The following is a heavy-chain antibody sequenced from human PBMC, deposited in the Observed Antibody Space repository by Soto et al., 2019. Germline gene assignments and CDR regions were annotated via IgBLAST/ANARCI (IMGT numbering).Heavy chain of an antibody. CDR3: AFGNLSYYFDF. J-gene: IGHJ4*02. V-gene: IGHV3-33*01. CDR2: IWYDGSDK. D-gene: IGHD3-16*01. Sequence: GALRLSCAASGFTFSGFGMHWVRQAPGKGLEWVAIIWYDGSDKYYADSVKGRFTISRDNSKNTLYLQMNSLRAEDTAVYHCAFGNLSYYFDFWGQGTPVTVSS. CDR1: GFTFSGFG.